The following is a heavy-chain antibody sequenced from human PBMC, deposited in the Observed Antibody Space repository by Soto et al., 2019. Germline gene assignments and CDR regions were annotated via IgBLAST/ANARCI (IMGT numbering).Heavy chain of an antibody. CDR1: GGFVSSGSYY. J-gene: IGHJ3*02. CDR2: MSHSGGT. D-gene: IGHD1-1*01. V-gene: IGHV4-34*01. CDR3: ARVERGTATTVVDAFDI. Sequence: QVQLQQWGAGLLKPSETLSLTCAVSGGFVSSGSYYWSWIRQPPGKGLEWIGEMSHSGGTHFNPPLKSRVTISVDTSKNQFSLKMSSVTAADTALYYWARVERGTATTVVDAFDIWGPGTMVTVSS.